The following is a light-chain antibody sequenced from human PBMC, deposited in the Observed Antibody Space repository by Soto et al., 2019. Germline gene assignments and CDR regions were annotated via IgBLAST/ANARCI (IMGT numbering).Light chain of an antibody. CDR3: SLYTSSSTFEV. Sequence: QSALTQPPSVSGSPGQSVTISCTGTSSDVGSYNRVSWYQQPPGTAPKPMTYEVSNRPSGVPDRFSGSKSGHTASLTISGRQAEDEADYYCSLYTSSSTFEVFGTGTKLTVL. CDR1: SSDVGSYNR. J-gene: IGLJ1*01. V-gene: IGLV2-18*01. CDR2: EVS.